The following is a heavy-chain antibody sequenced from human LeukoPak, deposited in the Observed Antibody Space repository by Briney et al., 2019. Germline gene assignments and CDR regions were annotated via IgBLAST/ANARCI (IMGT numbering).Heavy chain of an antibody. CDR2: INPNSGGT. CDR1: GYTFNTYG. Sequence: EASVKVSCRASGYTFNTYGISWVRQAPGQGLEWMGWINPNSGGTNYAQKFQGRVTMTRDTSISTAYMELSRLRSDDTAVYYCARDLAEDYYGDYWFDPWGQGTLVTVSS. CDR3: ARDLAEDYYGDYWFDP. D-gene: IGHD3-10*01. V-gene: IGHV1-2*02. J-gene: IGHJ5*02.